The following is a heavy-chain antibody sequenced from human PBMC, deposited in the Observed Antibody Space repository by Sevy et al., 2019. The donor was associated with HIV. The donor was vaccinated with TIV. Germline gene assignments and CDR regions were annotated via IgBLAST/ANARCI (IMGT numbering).Heavy chain of an antibody. D-gene: IGHD2-21*02. CDR1: GDTFRKYV. Sequence: ASVKVSCKASGDTFRKYVISWVRQAPGQGLEWMGGIIPVYGTTNYAQTFQSRVTFTAETFTSTVYMELSRLRSEDTAVYYCARDITCGGDCYYFDNWGQGTLVIVSS. V-gene: IGHV1-69*06. J-gene: IGHJ4*02. CDR2: IIPVYGTT. CDR3: ARDITCGGDCYYFDN.